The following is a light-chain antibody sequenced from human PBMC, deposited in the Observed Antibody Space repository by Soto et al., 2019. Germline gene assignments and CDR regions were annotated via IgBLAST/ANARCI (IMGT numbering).Light chain of an antibody. CDR3: SSYRTGASYV. CDR2: DVT. J-gene: IGLJ1*01. Sequence: QSALTQPASVSGSPGLSIAISCTGTSSDVGGYNSVSWYQQHPGKAPKLVIYDVTSRPSGVSNRFSGSKSGNTASLTISGLQAEDEGDYYCSSYRTGASYVFGTGTKLTVL. CDR1: SSDVGGYNS. V-gene: IGLV2-14*01.